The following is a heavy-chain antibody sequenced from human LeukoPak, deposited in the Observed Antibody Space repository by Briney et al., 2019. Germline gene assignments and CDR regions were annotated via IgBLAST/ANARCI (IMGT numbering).Heavy chain of an antibody. CDR3: ARDYNWGSDGFDI. D-gene: IGHD1-1*01. CDR2: INTDGSNT. Sequence: PGGSLRLSCAASGFTVSSNYMSWVRQAPGKGLVWVSHINTDGSNTNYADSVKGRFTISRDNAKNTLFLQMNSLRVEDTAVYYCARDYNWGSDGFDIWGQGTMVTVSS. J-gene: IGHJ3*02. CDR1: GFTVSSNY. V-gene: IGHV3-74*01.